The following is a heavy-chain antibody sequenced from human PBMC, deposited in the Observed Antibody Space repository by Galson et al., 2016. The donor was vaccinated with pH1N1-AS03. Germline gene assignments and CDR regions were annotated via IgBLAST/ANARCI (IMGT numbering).Heavy chain of an antibody. D-gene: IGHD3-10*01. CDR1: GYTFTNYL. J-gene: IGHJ4*02. CDR2: IDPSGGGT. V-gene: IGHV1-46*01. Sequence: SVKVSCKASGYTFTNYLIGWVRQAPGEGLEWMGVIDPSGGGTTYAQKFQDRVTMTRDTSTSSAHMELSSLRFDDTAVYYCLAYGSGTQAYFDYWGQGTPVAVSS. CDR3: LAYGSGTQAYFDY.